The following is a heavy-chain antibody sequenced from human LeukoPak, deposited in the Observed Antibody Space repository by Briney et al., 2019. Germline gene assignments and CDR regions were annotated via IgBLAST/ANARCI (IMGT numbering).Heavy chain of an antibody. CDR1: GGSISRGDYY. D-gene: IGHD3-3*01. J-gene: IGHJ4*02. V-gene: IGHV4-30-4*08. CDR3: ARGVRERRITTFGLVIKEFDY. Sequence: SSETLSLTCTVSGGSISRGDYYWSWIRQPPGKGLEWIGSIYYSGSTYYNPSLKSRVTISVDTSKNQFSLNLSSVTAADTVVYYCARGVRERRITTFGLVIKEFDYWGQGTLVTVSS. CDR2: IYYSGST.